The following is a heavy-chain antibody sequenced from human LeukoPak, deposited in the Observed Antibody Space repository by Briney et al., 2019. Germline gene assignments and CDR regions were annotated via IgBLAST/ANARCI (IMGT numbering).Heavy chain of an antibody. V-gene: IGHV4-59*01. Sequence: SETLSLTCTVSGGSISSYYWSWIRQPPGKGLEWIGYIYYSGSTNYNPSLKSRVTISVDTSKNQFSLKLSSVTAADTAVYYCAREDIVVVPAAIWGVNYYYYYYMDVWGKGTTVTVSS. CDR1: GGSISSYY. CDR2: IYYSGST. CDR3: AREDIVVVPAAIWGVNYYYYYYMDV. J-gene: IGHJ6*03. D-gene: IGHD2-2*02.